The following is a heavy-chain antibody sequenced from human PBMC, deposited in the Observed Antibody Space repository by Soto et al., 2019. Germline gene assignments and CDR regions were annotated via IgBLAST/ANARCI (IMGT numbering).Heavy chain of an antibody. J-gene: IGHJ6*02. CDR3: ARDGGRYYAMDV. D-gene: IGHD3-3*01. CDR1: DDSISSYY. V-gene: IGHV4-59*01. CDR2: IFYSRST. Sequence: SETLSLTCTVSDDSISSYYSRWIRQPPGKGLGWSGYIFYSRSTNYNPSLKSRVTISVDTSKSHLSLKLSSVTAADTALYYCARDGGRYYAMDVWGQGTPVTVSS.